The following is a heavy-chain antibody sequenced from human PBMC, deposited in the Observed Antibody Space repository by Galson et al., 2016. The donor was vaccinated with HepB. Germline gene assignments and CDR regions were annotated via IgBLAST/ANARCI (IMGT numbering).Heavy chain of an antibody. D-gene: IGHD2-8*01. CDR1: EFTFSTYA. CDR3: AKEFVETVCVVCDY. J-gene: IGHJ4*02. Sequence: SLRLSCAASEFTFSTYAMSWVRQAPGKGLEWVSAITNSGSTTYYADSVKGRFTISRDNSKNTLYLQMNGLRAEDTALYYCAKEFVETVCVVCDYWGQGTLVTVSS. CDR2: ITNSGSTT. V-gene: IGHV3-23*01.